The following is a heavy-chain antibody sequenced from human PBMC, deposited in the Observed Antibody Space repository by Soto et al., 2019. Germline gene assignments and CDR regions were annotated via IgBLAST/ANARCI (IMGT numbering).Heavy chain of an antibody. Sequence: SVKVSCKASGGTFSSYAIIWVRQAPGQGLEWMGGIIPMFGTANYAQKFQGRVTITADESTSTAYMELSSLRSEDTAVYYCAVSHCGGDCPLDYWGQGTLVTVSS. D-gene: IGHD2-21*02. CDR2: IIPMFGTA. CDR1: GGTFSSYA. CDR3: AVSHCGGDCPLDY. V-gene: IGHV1-69*13. J-gene: IGHJ4*02.